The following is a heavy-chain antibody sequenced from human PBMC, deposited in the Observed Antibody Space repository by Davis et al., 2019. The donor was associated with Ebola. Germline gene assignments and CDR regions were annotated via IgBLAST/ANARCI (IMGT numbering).Heavy chain of an antibody. Sequence: PGGSLRLSCAASGPTSSSYWMRCVSQAPGKGLEWVANIKQDGSEKYYVDSVKGRFTISRDNAKNSLYLKMNSLRAENTDVYYCSGRGIAAAGPNALFEDWGQGTLVTVSS. CDR1: GPTSSSYW. V-gene: IGHV3-7*01. CDR2: IKQDGSEK. D-gene: IGHD6-13*01. J-gene: IGHJ4*02. CDR3: SGRGIAAAGPNALFED.